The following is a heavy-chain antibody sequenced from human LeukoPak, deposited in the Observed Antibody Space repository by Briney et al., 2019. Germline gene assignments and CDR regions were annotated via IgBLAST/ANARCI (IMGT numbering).Heavy chain of an antibody. J-gene: IGHJ4*02. D-gene: IGHD3-22*01. Sequence: PGGALRLSCAVSGITLSNYGMTWVRQAPGKGLEWVAGISGSGGGTNYADSVKGRFTISRDNRKNTLYLQMNNLRAEDTAVYFCAKRGVVIRVILVGFHKEAYYFDSWGQGALVTVSS. CDR2: ISGSGGGT. CDR1: GITLSNYG. V-gene: IGHV3-23*01. CDR3: AKRGVVIRVILVGFHKEAYYFDS.